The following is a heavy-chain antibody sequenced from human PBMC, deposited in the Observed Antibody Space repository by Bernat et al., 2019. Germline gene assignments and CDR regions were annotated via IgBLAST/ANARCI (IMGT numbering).Heavy chain of an antibody. J-gene: IGHJ6*03. CDR1: GFSFSTYA. Sequence: EVQLVESGGDLVQPGGSLRLSCAASGFSFSTYAMSWVRQAPGKGLEWVSTISSGDSNTYYVDSVKGRFTVSRDNSKNTLYLQMNSLRAEDTAEYYCAKDAKLYHYMDVWGKGTTVTVSS. V-gene: IGHV3-23*04. CDR2: ISSGDSNT. CDR3: AKDAKLYHYMDV.